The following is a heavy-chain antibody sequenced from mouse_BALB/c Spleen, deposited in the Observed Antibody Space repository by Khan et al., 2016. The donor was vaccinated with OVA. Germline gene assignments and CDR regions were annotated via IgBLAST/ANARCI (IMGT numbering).Heavy chain of an antibody. V-gene: IGHV5-6*01. CDR1: GFTFSSYG. Sequence: EVQLVESGGDLVKPGGSLKLSCAASGFTFSSYGMSWVRQTPDKRLEWVAAISSGGSYTYYPDSLKGRFTISRDNAKNTLYLQMSSLKSENTVMYYCARHPGYYDGSGLDYWGQGTSVTVSS. J-gene: IGHJ4*01. CDR2: ISSGGSYT. D-gene: IGHD2-3*01. CDR3: ARHPGYYDGSGLDY.